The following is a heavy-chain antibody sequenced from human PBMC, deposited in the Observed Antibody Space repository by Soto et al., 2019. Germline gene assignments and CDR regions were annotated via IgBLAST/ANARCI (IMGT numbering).Heavy chain of an antibody. J-gene: IGHJ4*02. V-gene: IGHV1-8*01. D-gene: IGHD5-18*01. CDR1: GYTFTSYD. CDR3: ARERSYGLDY. Sequence: ASVKVSCKASGYTFTSYDINWVRQATGQGLEWMGWMNPNSGNTVYAQKFQGRVTLTRNTSIGTAYMELSSLRSEDTAVYYCARERSYGLDYWGQGTLVTVSS. CDR2: MNPNSGNT.